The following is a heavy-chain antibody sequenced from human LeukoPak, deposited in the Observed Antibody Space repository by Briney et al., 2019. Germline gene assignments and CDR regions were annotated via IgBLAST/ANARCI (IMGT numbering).Heavy chain of an antibody. D-gene: IGHD4-23*01. CDR3: ARTGFYGGNSESFY. J-gene: IGHJ4*02. CDR1: GFTFSSYS. CDR2: ISSSSSAI. Sequence: GGSLRLSCAASGFTFSSYSMNWVRQAPGKGLEWVSYISSSSSAIYYADSVKGRFTISRDNAKNSLYLQMNSLRAEDTAVYYCARTGFYGGNSESFYWGQGTLVTVSS. V-gene: IGHV3-48*04.